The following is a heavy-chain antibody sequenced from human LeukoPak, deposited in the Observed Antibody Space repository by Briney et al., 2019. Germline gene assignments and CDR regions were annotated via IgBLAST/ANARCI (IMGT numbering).Heavy chain of an antibody. Sequence: SETLSLTCTVSGGSLSSYYWSWIRQPPGKGLEWIGYIYYSGSTNYNPSLKSRVTISVDTSKNQFSLKLSSVTAADTAVYYCARRADYDSSGYYNDYWGQGTLVTVSS. CDR2: IYYSGST. V-gene: IGHV4-59*01. D-gene: IGHD3-22*01. CDR1: GGSLSSYY. J-gene: IGHJ4*02. CDR3: ARRADYDSSGYYNDY.